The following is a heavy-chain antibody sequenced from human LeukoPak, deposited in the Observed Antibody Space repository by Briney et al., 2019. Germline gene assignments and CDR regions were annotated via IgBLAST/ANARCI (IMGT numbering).Heavy chain of an antibody. V-gene: IGHV4-39*07. CDR3: ARDRGEEQWLDGNSDY. D-gene: IGHD6-19*01. J-gene: IGHJ4*02. CDR2: ICYSEST. CDR1: GGSIRSSSYY. Sequence: SETLSLTCTVSGGSIRSSSYYWGWMRQPPGKGLEWIGTICYSESTYYNPSLKSRVTISVDTSKNQFSLKLSSVTAADTAVYYCARDRGEEQWLDGNSDYWGQGTLVTVSS.